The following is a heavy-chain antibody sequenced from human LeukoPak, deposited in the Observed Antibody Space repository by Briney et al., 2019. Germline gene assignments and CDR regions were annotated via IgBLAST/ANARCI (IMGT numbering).Heavy chain of an antibody. CDR1: GFTFSSYS. Sequence: WGSLRLSCAASGFTFSSYSMNWVRQAPGKGLEWVSSISSSSSYIYYADSVKGRFTISRDNAKNSLYLQMNSLRAEDTAVYYCARVYGDYGGYWFDPWGQGTLVTVSS. CDR2: ISSSSSYI. CDR3: ARVYGDYGGYWFDP. D-gene: IGHD4-17*01. V-gene: IGHV3-21*01. J-gene: IGHJ5*02.